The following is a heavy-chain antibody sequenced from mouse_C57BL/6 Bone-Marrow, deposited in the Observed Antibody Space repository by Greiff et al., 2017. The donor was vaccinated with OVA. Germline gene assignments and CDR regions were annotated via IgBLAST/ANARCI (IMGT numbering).Heavy chain of an antibody. CDR1: GYSITSGYY. CDR3: ARGPPYGYDETWFAY. J-gene: IGHJ3*01. D-gene: IGHD2-2*01. V-gene: IGHV3-6*01. CDR2: IRYDGSN. Sequence: DVQLQESGPGLVKPSQSLSLTCSVTGYSITSGYYWNWIRQFPGNKLEWMGYIRYDGSNNYNPSLKNRISITRDTSKNQFFLKLNSVTTEDTATYYCARGPPYGYDETWFAYWGQGTLVTVSA.